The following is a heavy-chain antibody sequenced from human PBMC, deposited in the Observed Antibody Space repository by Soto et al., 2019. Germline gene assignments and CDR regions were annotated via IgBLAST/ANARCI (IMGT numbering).Heavy chain of an antibody. CDR3: ARDPSAGDSAGY. CDR2: FIPILGIA. CDR1: GGTFSSYT. V-gene: IGHV1-69*08. Sequence: QVQLVQSGAEVKKPGSSVKVSCKASGGTFSSYTISWVRQAPGQGLEWMGRFIPILGIANYAQNFQGRVTINAHKSTSTAYMELSSVRSDDTAVYYCARDPSAGDSAGYWGQGTLVTVSS. J-gene: IGHJ4*02. D-gene: IGHD2-21*01.